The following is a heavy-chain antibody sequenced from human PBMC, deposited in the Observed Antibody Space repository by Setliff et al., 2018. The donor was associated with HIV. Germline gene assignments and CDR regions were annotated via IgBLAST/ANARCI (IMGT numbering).Heavy chain of an antibody. CDR2: INEDGRVT. V-gene: IGHV3-7*03. CDR3: AKLRTPGTGYYYYAMDV. CDR1: GFTFNCCW. D-gene: IGHD3-10*01. Sequence: GGSLRLSCAASGFTFNCCWMRWVRQAPGKGLEWVANINEDGRVTSYVDSVKGRFTISRDNAKNSLYLQMNSLRADDTAVYYCAKLRTPGTGYYYYAMDVWGQGTTVTVSS. J-gene: IGHJ6*02.